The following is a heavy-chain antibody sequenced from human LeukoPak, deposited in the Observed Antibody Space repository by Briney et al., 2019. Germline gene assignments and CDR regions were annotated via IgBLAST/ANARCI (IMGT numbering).Heavy chain of an antibody. Sequence: ASETLSLTCAVYGGSFSGCYWSWIRQPPGKGLEWIGEINHSGSTNYNPSLKSRVTISVDTSKNQFSLKLSSVTAADTAVYYCARAPSSSWYAWFDPWGQGTLVTVSS. D-gene: IGHD6-13*01. CDR1: GGSFSGCY. CDR2: INHSGST. J-gene: IGHJ5*02. V-gene: IGHV4-34*01. CDR3: ARAPSSSWYAWFDP.